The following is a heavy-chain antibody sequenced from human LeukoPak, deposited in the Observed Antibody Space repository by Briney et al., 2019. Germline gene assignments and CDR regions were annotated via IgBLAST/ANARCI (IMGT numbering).Heavy chain of an antibody. V-gene: IGHV4-34*01. J-gene: IGHJ3*02. D-gene: IGHD2-2*01. CDR3: AREGCSSTSCYLGAFDI. CDR2: INHSGST. CDR1: GGSFSGYY. Sequence: SETLSLTCAVYGGSFSGYYWSWIRQPPGKGLEWIGEINHSGSTDCNPSLKSRVTISVDTSKNQFSLKLSSVTAAGTAVYYCAREGCSSTSCYLGAFDIWGQGTMVTVSS.